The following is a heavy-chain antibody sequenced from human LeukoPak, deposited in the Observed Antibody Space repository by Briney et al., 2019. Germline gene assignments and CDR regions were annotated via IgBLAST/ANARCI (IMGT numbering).Heavy chain of an antibody. D-gene: IGHD4-17*01. J-gene: IGHJ4*02. CDR3: ASCPEHYGVFRRNYFDY. CDR1: GFTFSNYD. CDR2: INTAGGT. V-gene: IGHV3-13*01. Sequence: GGSLRLSCAASGFTFSNYDMYWVRQPTGKGLEWVSAINTAGGTYYLGSVKGRFTISRENAKNSLYLQMNSLRAGDTAVYYCASCPEHYGVFRRNYFDYWGQGTLVTVSS.